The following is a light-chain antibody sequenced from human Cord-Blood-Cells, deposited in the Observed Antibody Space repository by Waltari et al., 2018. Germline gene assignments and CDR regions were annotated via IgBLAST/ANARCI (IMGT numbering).Light chain of an antibody. CDR3: QQRSNWPPIT. V-gene: IGKV3-11*01. Sequence: EIVLTQSPATLSLSPGERATLSCSASQSVSSSFAWYQQKPGQAPRLLIYDASNRATGIPARFSGSGSGTDFTLTISSLEPEDFAVYYCQQRSNWPPITFGQGTRLEIK. CDR2: DAS. J-gene: IGKJ5*01. CDR1: QSVSSS.